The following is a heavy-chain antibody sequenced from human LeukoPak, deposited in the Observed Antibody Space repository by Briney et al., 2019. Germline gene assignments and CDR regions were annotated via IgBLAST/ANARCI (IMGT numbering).Heavy chain of an antibody. J-gene: IGHJ4*02. V-gene: IGHV5-51*01. D-gene: IGHD3-10*01. Sequence: GESLKISCKGSGYSFNTFWIGWVRQTPETGLEWMGNIYPSDSETKYKPSFQGQVTISVDKSISTAYLRLSSLKASDAAIYYCARLIYYGSGETYFFDSWGQGTLVTVSS. CDR3: ARLIYYGSGETYFFDS. CDR2: IYPSDSET. CDR1: GYSFNTFW.